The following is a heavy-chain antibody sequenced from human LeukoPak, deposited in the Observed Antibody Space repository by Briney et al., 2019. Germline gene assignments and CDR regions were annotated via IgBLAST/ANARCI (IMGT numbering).Heavy chain of an antibody. V-gene: IGHV3-53*01. Sequence: GGSLRLSCAASGFPFIDYYMSWIRQAPGKGLEWVSLIYSGGSTPYADSVKGRFTISRDNSKNTVYLQMNSLRAEDTAVYYCARDNPSYYDSSGFSADYWGQGTLVTVSS. J-gene: IGHJ4*02. D-gene: IGHD3-22*01. CDR1: GFPFIDYY. CDR2: IYSGGST. CDR3: ARDNPSYYDSSGFSADY.